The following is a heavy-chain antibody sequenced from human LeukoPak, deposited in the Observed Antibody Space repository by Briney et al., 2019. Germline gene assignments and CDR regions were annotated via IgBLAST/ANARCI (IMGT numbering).Heavy chain of an antibody. J-gene: IGHJ4*02. CDR2: ISSRSSYI. Sequence: GGSLRLSCAVSGFTFSSYSMNWVRQAPGKGLEWVSSISSRSSYIYYADSVKGRFTISRDNAKNSLYLQMNSLRAEDTAVYYCAGDCGDGRGSCLGYWGRGTLVTVSS. V-gene: IGHV3-21*01. D-gene: IGHD2-15*01. CDR1: GFTFSSYS. CDR3: AGDCGDGRGSCLGY.